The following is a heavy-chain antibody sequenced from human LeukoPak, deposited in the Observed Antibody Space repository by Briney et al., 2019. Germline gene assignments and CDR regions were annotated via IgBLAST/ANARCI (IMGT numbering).Heavy chain of an antibody. V-gene: IGHV5-51*07. CDR1: GYSFTSYW. CDR2: IYPGDSDT. CDR3: ARLVGYDYAWGSYRQYFDY. Sequence: GESLKISCKGSGYSFTSYWIGWVHQMPGKGLEWMGIIYPGDSDTRYSPSFQGQVTISADKSISTAYLQWSSLKASDTAMYYCARLVGYDYAWGSYRQYFDYWGQGTLVTVSS. J-gene: IGHJ4*02. D-gene: IGHD3-16*02.